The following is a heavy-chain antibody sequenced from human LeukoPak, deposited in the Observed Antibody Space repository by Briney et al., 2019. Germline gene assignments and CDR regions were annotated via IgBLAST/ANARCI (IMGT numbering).Heavy chain of an antibody. D-gene: IGHD1-26*01. J-gene: IGHJ4*02. CDR3: ERDVGATEFDY. V-gene: IGHV3-11*04. CDR1: GFTFSDYY. CDR2: ISISGSTI. Sequence: PGGSLRLSCAASGFTFSDYYMSWIRQAPGKGREWVSYISISGSTIYYADSVKGRFTISRGNAKNSLYLQMNSLRGEDKAVYYCERDVGATEFDYWGQGTMVNVYS.